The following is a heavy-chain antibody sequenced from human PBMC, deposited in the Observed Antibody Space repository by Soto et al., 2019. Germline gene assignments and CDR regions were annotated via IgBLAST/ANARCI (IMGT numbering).Heavy chain of an antibody. D-gene: IGHD3-9*01. J-gene: IGHJ5*02. CDR3: ARSDSYYDILTGYGPPHWFDP. V-gene: IGHV4-59*01. CDR1: GGSISSYY. CDR2: IYYSGST. Sequence: SETLSLTCTVSGGSISSYYWSWIRQPPGKGLEWIGYIYYSGSTNYNPSHKSRVTISVDTSKKQFSLKLSSVTAADTAVYYCARSDSYYDILTGYGPPHWFDPWGQGTLVTVS.